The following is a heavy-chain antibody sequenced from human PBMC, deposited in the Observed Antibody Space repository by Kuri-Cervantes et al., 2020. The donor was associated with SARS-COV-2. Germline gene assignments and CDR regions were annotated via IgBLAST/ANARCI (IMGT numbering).Heavy chain of an antibody. CDR2: INPNSGGT. V-gene: IGHV1-2*02. Sequence: ASVKVSCKASEYNFTGYYMHWVRQAPGQGLEWMGWINPNSGGTNYAQKFQGRVTMTRDTSISTAYMELSRLRSDDTAVYYCARERWELNHVFDYWGQGTLVTVSS. CDR3: ARERWELNHVFDY. J-gene: IGHJ4*02. CDR1: EYNFTGYY. D-gene: IGHD1-26*01.